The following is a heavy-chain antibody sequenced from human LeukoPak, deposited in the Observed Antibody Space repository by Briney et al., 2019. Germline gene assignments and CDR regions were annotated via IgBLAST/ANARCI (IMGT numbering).Heavy chain of an antibody. D-gene: IGHD5-18*01. CDR1: GGSISSGGYS. Sequence: SETLSLTCAVSGGSISSGGYSWSWIRQPPGKGLEWIGYIYHSGSTYYNPSLKSRVTISVDRSKNQFSLKLSSVTAADTAVYYCARGGTAMANYYYGMDVWGQGTTVTVSS. J-gene: IGHJ6*02. CDR2: IYHSGST. V-gene: IGHV4-30-2*01. CDR3: ARGGTAMANYYYGMDV.